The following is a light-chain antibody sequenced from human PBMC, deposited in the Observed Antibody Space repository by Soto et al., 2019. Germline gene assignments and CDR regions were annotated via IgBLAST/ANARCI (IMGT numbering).Light chain of an antibody. CDR1: SSNIGAGYD. J-gene: IGLJ1*01. V-gene: IGLV1-40*01. CDR2: GNS. CDR3: QSYDSSLSAFYV. Sequence: QSVLTQPPSVSGAPGQRVTISCTGSSSNIGAGYDVHWYQQLPVTAPKLLIYGNSNRPSGVPDRFSGSKSSTSASLAITGLQAEDEADYYCQSYDSSLSAFYVFGTGTKVNV.